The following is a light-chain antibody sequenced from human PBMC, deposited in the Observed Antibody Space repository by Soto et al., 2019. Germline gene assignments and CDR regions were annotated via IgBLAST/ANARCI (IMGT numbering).Light chain of an antibody. Sequence: QAVVTQEPSLTVSPGGTVTLTCGSSTGAVTSGHYPYWFQQKPGQAPRPLIYDTINKLSWTPVRFSGSLLGGKAALTLSDAQAEDEAEYYCLLSYSGARVFGGGTKLTVL. CDR2: DTI. V-gene: IGLV7-46*01. J-gene: IGLJ2*01. CDR1: TGAVTSGHY. CDR3: LLSYSGARV.